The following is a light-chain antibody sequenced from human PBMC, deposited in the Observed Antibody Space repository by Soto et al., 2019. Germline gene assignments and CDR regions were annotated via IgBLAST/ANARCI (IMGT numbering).Light chain of an antibody. CDR2: DAS. J-gene: IGKJ4*01. CDR3: QQYGSSPLT. CDR1: QSVGSNY. Sequence: EIVLTQSPGTLSLSPGERATLSCRASQSVGSNYLAWYQQKPGQAPRFLIYDASSRATGIPDRFSGSGSGTDFTLTISRLEPEDFAVYYCQQYGSSPLTFCGGTEVEIK. V-gene: IGKV3-20*01.